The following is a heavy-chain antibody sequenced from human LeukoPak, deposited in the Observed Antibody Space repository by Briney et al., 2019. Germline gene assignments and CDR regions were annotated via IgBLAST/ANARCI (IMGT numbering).Heavy chain of an antibody. CDR2: MNPNSGNT. D-gene: IGHD3-3*01. J-gene: IGHJ6*03. CDR3: ARDFWSGYYTQRYYYMDV. CDR1: GYTFTSYD. V-gene: IGHV1-8*01. Sequence: ASVKVSCKASGYTFTSYDINWVRQATGQGLEWMGWMNPNSGNTGYAQKFQGRVTMTRNTSISTAYMELSSLRSEDTAVYYCARDFWSGYYTQRYYYMDVWGKGTTVTVSS.